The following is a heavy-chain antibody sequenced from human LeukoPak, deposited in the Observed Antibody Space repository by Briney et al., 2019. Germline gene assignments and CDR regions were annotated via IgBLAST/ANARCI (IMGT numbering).Heavy chain of an antibody. CDR2: ISWNGGSV. CDR3: AKPHVYSSGYDS. V-gene: IGHV3-9*01. Sequence: GGSLRLSCAASGFTFEDYGMYWVRQSPGKGLEWVSGISWNGGSVGYADSVKGRFTISRDNAKNSLYLQMNSLRVEDTALYYCAKPHVYSSGYDSWGQGTLVTVSS. CDR1: GFTFEDYG. J-gene: IGHJ4*02. D-gene: IGHD6-19*01.